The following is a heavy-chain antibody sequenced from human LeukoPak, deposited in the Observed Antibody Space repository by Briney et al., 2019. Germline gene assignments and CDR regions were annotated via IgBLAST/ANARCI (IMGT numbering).Heavy chain of an antibody. CDR3: VRDVSYYRSGPDFDS. CDR1: GFNISSFW. D-gene: IGHD3-10*01. Sequence: GGSLRLSCAASGFNISSFWMHWVRQGPGKELLWVSRMKGDGSTTSYADSVRGRFTISRDNAKNTLYLEMNSLRAEDTAVYYCVRDVSYYRSGPDFDSWGQGTLVTVSS. J-gene: IGHJ4*02. CDR2: MKGDGSTT. V-gene: IGHV3-74*01.